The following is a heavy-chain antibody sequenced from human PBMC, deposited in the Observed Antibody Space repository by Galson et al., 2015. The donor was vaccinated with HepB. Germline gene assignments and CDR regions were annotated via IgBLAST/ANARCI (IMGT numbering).Heavy chain of an antibody. CDR3: ARPSYCTDTSCYKYFDS. CDR1: GFVFSNYW. V-gene: IGHV3-7*01. CDR2: IKQDGGEK. D-gene: IGHD2-2*02. Sequence: SLRPSCAASGFVFSNYWMSWVRQAPGKGLEWVANIKQDGGEKYYVDSVKGRFTISRDNAKNSLYLQMNSLRAEDTAVYYCARPSYCTDTSCYKYFDSWGQGTLVSVSS. J-gene: IGHJ4*02.